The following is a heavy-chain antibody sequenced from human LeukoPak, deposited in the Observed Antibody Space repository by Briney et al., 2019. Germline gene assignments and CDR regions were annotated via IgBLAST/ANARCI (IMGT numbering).Heavy chain of an antibody. CDR3: AREYDVDYMDV. CDR2: ISAYNGNT. Sequence: ASVKVSCKASGYTFTSFGISWVRQAPGQGLECMGWISAYNGNTNYAQKFQGRVTITADKSTSTAYMELSSLRSDDTAVYYCAREYDVDYMDVWGKGTTVTVSS. D-gene: IGHD1-1*01. V-gene: IGHV1-18*01. J-gene: IGHJ6*03. CDR1: GYTFTSFG.